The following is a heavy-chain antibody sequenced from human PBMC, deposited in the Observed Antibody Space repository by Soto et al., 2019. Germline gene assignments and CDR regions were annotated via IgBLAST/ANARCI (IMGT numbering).Heavy chain of an antibody. D-gene: IGHD3-3*01. CDR1: GYTFTSYA. V-gene: IGHV1-3*01. J-gene: IGHJ3*02. Sequence: GASVKVSCKASGYTFTSYAMHWVRQAPGQRLEWMGWINAGNGNTKYSQKFQGRVTITRDTSASTAYMELSSLRSEDTAVYYCAREAFWSGYSQEHDAFDIWGQGTMVTVSS. CDR3: AREAFWSGYSQEHDAFDI. CDR2: INAGNGNT.